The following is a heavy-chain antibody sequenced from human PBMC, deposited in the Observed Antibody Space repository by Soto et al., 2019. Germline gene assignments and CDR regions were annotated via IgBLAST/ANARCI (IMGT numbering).Heavy chain of an antibody. CDR2: IYYSGYT. CDR1: GGSISSGDYY. CDR3: AKVGPSYYYGMDV. D-gene: IGHD1-26*01. V-gene: IGHV4-30-4*01. Sequence: PSETLSLTCTVSGGSISSGDYYWSWIRQPPGKGLEWIGYIYYSGYTYYDPSLKSRLTISVDTSKNSLYLQLNNLRVDDTAVYYCAKVGPSYYYGMDVWGQGTTVTVSS. J-gene: IGHJ6*02.